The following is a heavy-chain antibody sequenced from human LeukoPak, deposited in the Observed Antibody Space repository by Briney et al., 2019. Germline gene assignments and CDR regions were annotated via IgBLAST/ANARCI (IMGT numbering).Heavy chain of an antibody. D-gene: IGHD6-19*01. CDR1: GGSISRGGYY. J-gene: IGHJ4*02. Sequence: SQTLSLTCTVSGGSISRGGYYWSWIRQHPGTGLEWIGYIYYSGSTYYNPSLKSRVTISVDTSKNQFSLKLSSVTAADTAVYYCAREYSSGESDYWGQGTLVTVSS. CDR2: IYYSGST. CDR3: AREYSSGESDY. V-gene: IGHV4-31*03.